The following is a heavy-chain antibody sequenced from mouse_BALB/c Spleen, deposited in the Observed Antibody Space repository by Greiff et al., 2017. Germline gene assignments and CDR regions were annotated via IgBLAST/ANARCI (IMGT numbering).Heavy chain of an antibody. CDR2: IYPSDSYT. D-gene: IGHD2-3*01. CDR3: TRGELYDGYYGFAY. CDR1: GYTFTSYW. J-gene: IGHJ3*01. V-gene: IGHV1-69*02. Sequence: VQLQQPGAELVRPGASVKLSCKASGYTFTSYWINWVKQRPGQGLEWIGNIYPSDSYTNYNQKFKDKATLTVDKSSSTAYMQLSSPTSEDSAVYYCTRGELYDGYYGFAYWGQGTLVTVSA.